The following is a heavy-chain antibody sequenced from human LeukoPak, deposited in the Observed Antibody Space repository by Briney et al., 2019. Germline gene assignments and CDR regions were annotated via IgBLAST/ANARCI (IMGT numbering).Heavy chain of an antibody. CDR3: ATDGSGDHKYDYGMDV. CDR2: FDPEEGET. J-gene: IGHJ6*02. CDR1: GCTLTELS. D-gene: IGHD4-17*01. Sequence: ASVKVSCKVSGCTLTELSMHWVRQVPGKGLEWMGGFDPEEGETIYAQKFHGRVIMTGDTSTDTAYMELSSLRSEDTAVYYCATDGSGDHKYDYGMDVWGQGTTVTVSS. V-gene: IGHV1-24*01.